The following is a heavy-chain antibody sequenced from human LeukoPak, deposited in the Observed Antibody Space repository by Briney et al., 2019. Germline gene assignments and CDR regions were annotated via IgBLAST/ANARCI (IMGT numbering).Heavy chain of an antibody. Sequence: XXMXWVRXAPGKGLEWVSAISGSGGSTYYADSVKGRFTISRDNSKNTLYLQMNSLRAEDTAVYYCAKELDSSDLYYFDYWGQGTLVTVSS. D-gene: IGHD6-19*01. CDR3: AKELDSSDLYYFDY. CDR2: ISGSGGST. V-gene: IGHV3-23*01. J-gene: IGHJ4*02. CDR1: XX.